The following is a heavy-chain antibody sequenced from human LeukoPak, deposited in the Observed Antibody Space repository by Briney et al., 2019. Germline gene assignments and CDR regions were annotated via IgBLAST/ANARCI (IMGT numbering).Heavy chain of an antibody. J-gene: IGHJ4*02. Sequence: GESLKISCKGSGYSFTSYWIGWVRQMPGKGLEWMGIIYPGDSDTRYSPSFQGQVTISADKSISTAYLQWSSLKASDTAMYYCARLSRGGSSWYELNFDPKYYFDYWGQGTLVTVSS. CDR1: GYSFTSYW. D-gene: IGHD6-13*01. V-gene: IGHV5-51*01. CDR2: IYPGDSDT. CDR3: ARLSRGGSSWYELNFDPKYYFDY.